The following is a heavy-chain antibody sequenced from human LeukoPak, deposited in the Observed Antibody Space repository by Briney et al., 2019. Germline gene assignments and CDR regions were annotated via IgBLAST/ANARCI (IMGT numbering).Heavy chain of an antibody. V-gene: IGHV3-21*01. J-gene: IGHJ4*02. Sequence: PGGSLRLSCAASGFTFITYAMTWVRQAPGKGLEWVSSIVGSSSTYYADSLKGRFTISRDNAKNSLYLQMNSLRAEDTAVYYCARIGAGSSRDYWGQGTLVTVSS. CDR1: GFTFITYA. CDR3: ARIGAGSSRDY. CDR2: IVGSSST. D-gene: IGHD6-13*01.